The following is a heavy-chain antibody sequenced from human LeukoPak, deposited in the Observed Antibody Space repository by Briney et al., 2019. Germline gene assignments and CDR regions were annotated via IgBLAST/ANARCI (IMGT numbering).Heavy chain of an antibody. CDR2: ISYDGSNK. V-gene: IGHV3-30*04. CDR3: ARDRQYYDFWSGYSSIRGYSGYRSRGMDV. Sequence: GGSLRLSCAASGFTFSSYAMHWVRQAPGKGLEWVAVISYDGSNKYYADSVKGRFTISRDNSKNTLYLQMNSLRAEDTAVYYCARDRQYYDFWSGYSSIRGYSGYRSRGMDVWGQGTTVTVSS. J-gene: IGHJ6*02. D-gene: IGHD3-3*01. CDR1: GFTFSSYA.